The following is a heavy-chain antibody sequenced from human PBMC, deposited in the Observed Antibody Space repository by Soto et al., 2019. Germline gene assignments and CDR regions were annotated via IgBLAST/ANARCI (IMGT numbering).Heavy chain of an antibody. J-gene: IGHJ6*02. V-gene: IGHV1-2*04. Sequence: ASVKVSCKASGYTFTGYYMRWVRQAPGQGLEWMGWINPNSGGTNYAQKFQGWVTMTRDTSISTAYMELSRLRSDDTAVYYCARDLGITMVRGPHYYYYGMDVWGQGTTVTVSS. D-gene: IGHD3-10*01. CDR3: ARDLGITMVRGPHYYYYGMDV. CDR1: GYTFTGYY. CDR2: INPNSGGT.